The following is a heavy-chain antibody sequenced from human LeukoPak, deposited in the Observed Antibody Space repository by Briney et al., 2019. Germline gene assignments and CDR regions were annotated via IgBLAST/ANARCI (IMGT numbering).Heavy chain of an antibody. D-gene: IGHD3-10*01. J-gene: IGHJ5*02. CDR2: IIPIFGTA. V-gene: IGHV1-69*13. CDR1: GYTFTGYY. Sequence: ASVKVSCKASGYTFTGYYMHWVRQAPGQGLEWMGGIIPIFGTANYAQKFQGRVTITADESTSTAYMELSSLRSEDTAVYYCARDRYYYGSGSYYNLWGQGTLVTVSS. CDR3: ARDRYYYGSGSYYNL.